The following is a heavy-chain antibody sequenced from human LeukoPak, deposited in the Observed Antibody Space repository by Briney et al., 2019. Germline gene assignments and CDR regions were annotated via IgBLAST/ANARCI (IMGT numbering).Heavy chain of an antibody. J-gene: IGHJ4*02. CDR1: GFTLSNHW. D-gene: IGHD2-21*02. CDR2: ISSDGCVT. Sequence: GGSLRLSCAASGFTLSNHWMHWVRQDPGKGLAWVSYISSDGCVTKYADSVKGRFTISRDDAVNTLYLQMNSLRVEDTAVYYCVRGSLRLPRSTPDYWGQGTLVTVSS. V-gene: IGHV3-74*03. CDR3: VRGSLRLPRSTPDY.